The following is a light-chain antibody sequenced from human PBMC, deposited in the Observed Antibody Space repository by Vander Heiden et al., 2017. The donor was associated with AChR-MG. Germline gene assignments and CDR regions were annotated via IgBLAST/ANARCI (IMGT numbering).Light chain of an antibody. V-gene: IGKV3-15*01. J-gene: IGKJ4*01. CDR1: QSVSSN. Sequence: EIVMTQSPATLSVSPGERATLSCRASQSVSSNLAWYQQKPGQAPRHLIYGASTRATGIPAGFSGSGSGTEFTLTISSLQSEDFAVYYCRQYNNWPPLTFGGGTKVEIK. CDR2: GAS. CDR3: RQYNNWPPLT.